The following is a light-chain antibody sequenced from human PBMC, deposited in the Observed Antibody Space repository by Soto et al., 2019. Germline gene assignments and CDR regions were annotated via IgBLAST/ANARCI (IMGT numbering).Light chain of an antibody. CDR2: GNN. CDR3: CSHAASYTWV. V-gene: IGLV1-44*01. J-gene: IGLJ3*02. CDR1: TSNIGRNT. Sequence: QSVLTQPPSASGTPGQRVTISCSGITSNIGRNTVNWYQQLPGMAPKLLLYGNNLRPSGVPDRFSGSKSGTSASLAISGLQSEDEGDYYCCSHAASYTWVFGEGTKLTVL.